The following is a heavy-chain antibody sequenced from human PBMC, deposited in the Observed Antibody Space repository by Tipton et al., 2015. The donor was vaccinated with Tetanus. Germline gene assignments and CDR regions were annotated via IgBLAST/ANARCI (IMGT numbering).Heavy chain of an antibody. V-gene: IGHV3-21*01. CDR3: ARGMAEASNCGGDCYSDYWGQGTLVTGSSGMDV. CDR1: GFTLSRYT. D-gene: IGHD2-21*02. J-gene: IGHJ6*02. Sequence: SLRLSCAASGFTLSRYTLNWVRQAPGKGLEWVSSISSSSRYIYYADSVKGRFTISRDNAKNSLYLQMISLRAEDTAVYSCARGMAEASNCGGDCYSDYWGQGTLVTGSSGMDVWGQGTTVTVSS. CDR2: ISSSSRYI.